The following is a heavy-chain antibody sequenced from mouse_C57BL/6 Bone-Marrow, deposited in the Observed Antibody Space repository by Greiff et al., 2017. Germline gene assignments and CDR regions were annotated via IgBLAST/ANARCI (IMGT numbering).Heavy chain of an antibody. CDR2: ISSGSSTI. V-gene: IGHV5-17*01. CDR3: ARGGYGSSYDAMDY. CDR1: GFTFSDYG. Sequence: EVTLVESGGGLVKPGGSLKLSCAASGFTFSDYGMHWVRQAPEKGLEWVAYISSGSSTIYYADTVKGRFTISRDNVKNTLFLQMTSLRSEGTAMXYCARGGYGSSYDAMDYWGQGTSVTVSS. D-gene: IGHD1-1*01. J-gene: IGHJ4*01.